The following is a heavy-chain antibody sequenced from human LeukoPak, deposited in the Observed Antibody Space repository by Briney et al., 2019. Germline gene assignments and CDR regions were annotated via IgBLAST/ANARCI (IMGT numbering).Heavy chain of an antibody. Sequence: EASVKVSCKASGYTFTGYYMHWVRQAPGQGLEWMGWINPNSGGTNYAQKFQGRVTMTRDTSISTAYMELSRLRSDDTAVYYCARDGENIVVVPAANRGGFDYWGQGTLVTVSS. CDR2: INPNSGGT. J-gene: IGHJ4*02. D-gene: IGHD2-2*01. CDR1: GYTFTGYY. V-gene: IGHV1-2*02. CDR3: ARDGENIVVVPAANRGGFDY.